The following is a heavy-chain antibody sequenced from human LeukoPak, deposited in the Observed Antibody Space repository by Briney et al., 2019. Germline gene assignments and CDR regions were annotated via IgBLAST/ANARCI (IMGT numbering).Heavy chain of an antibody. V-gene: IGHV3-15*01. CDR3: TTEAPYYYDSGVDS. Sequence: GGSLRLSCAASGFTFSNAWMKWVRQAPGKGLEWVGRIKSKTDGGTTDYGAPVKGRFTISRDDSKNTLYLQMNSLKTEDTAVYYCTTEAPYYYDSGVDSWGQGTLVTVSS. D-gene: IGHD3-10*01. CDR2: IKSKTDGGTT. CDR1: GFTFSNAW. J-gene: IGHJ4*02.